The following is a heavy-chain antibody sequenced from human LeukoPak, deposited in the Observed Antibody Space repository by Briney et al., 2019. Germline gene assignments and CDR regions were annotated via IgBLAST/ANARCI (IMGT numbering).Heavy chain of an antibody. CDR2: IYYSGST. Sequence: SETLSLTCTVSGGSISSYYWSWIRQPPGKGLEWIGYIYYSGSTNYNPSLKSRVTISVDTSKNQFSLKLSSVTAADTAVYYCAREWAAAGTRWFDPWGQGTLATVSS. CDR3: AREWAAAGTRWFDP. CDR1: GGSISSYY. D-gene: IGHD6-13*01. J-gene: IGHJ5*02. V-gene: IGHV4-59*01.